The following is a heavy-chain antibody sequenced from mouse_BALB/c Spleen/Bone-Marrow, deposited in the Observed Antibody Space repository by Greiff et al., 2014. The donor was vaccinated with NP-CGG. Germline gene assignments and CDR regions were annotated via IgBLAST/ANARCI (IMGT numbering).Heavy chain of an antibody. CDR3: ARINTATGAMDY. CDR1: GFSLTNYG. J-gene: IGHJ4*01. CDR2: IWADGST. V-gene: IGHV2-9*02. D-gene: IGHD1-2*01. Sequence: VQLVESGPGLVAPSQSLSITCTVSGFSLTNYGVHWVRQPPGKGLEWLGVIWADGSTNYNSALMSRLSISKDNSKSQVFFKMNSLQSEDTAMYYCARINTATGAMDYWGQGTSVTVSS.